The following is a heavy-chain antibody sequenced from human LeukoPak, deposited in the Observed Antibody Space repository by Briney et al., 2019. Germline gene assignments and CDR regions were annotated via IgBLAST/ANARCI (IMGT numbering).Heavy chain of an antibody. Sequence: GGSLRLSCAASGFTFSSYAMSWVRQAPGKGLEWVSAISGSGGSTYYADSVKGRFTISRDNSKNTLYLQMNSLRAEDTAVYYCAKYGGYCSSTSCYSDAFDIWGQGTMVTVSS. V-gene: IGHV3-23*01. J-gene: IGHJ3*02. D-gene: IGHD2-2*03. CDR3: AKYGGYCSSTSCYSDAFDI. CDR1: GFTFSSYA. CDR2: ISGSGGST.